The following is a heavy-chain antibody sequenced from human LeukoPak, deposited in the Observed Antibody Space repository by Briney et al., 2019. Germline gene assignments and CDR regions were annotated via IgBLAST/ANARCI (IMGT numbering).Heavy chain of an antibody. D-gene: IGHD3-22*01. Sequence: ASVKVSCKASGYTFTGYYMHWVRQAPGQGLEWMGWINPNSGGTNYAQKFQGRVTMTRDTSISTAYMELSRLRSDDTAVYYCASGELPAVYDSSGYSTGNFDYWGQGTLVTVSS. V-gene: IGHV1-2*02. CDR1: GYTFTGYY. J-gene: IGHJ4*02. CDR2: INPNSGGT. CDR3: ASGELPAVYDSSGYSTGNFDY.